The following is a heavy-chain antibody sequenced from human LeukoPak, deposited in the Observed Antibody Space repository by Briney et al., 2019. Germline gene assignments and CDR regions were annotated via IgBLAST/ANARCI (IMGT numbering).Heavy chain of an antibody. CDR1: GGSISSYY. J-gene: IGHJ4*02. V-gene: IGHV4-59*01. D-gene: IGHD4-17*01. CDR3: ARSPGAPPTYGDYPFDY. Sequence: SETLSLTCTVSGGSISSYYWSWIRQPPGKGLEWIGYIYYSGSTNYNPSLKSRVTISVDTSKNQFSLKLSSVTAADTAVYYCARSPGAPPTYGDYPFDYWGQGTLVTVSS. CDR2: IYYSGST.